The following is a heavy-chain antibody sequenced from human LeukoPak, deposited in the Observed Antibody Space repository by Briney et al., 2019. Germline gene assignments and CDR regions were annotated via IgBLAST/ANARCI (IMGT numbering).Heavy chain of an antibody. Sequence: GGSLRLSFAASGFTFSSYPISWVPQAPGKGLEWVSAISGIGGSTYYADSVKGRFTISRDNSKNTLYLQMNSLRAEDTAVYYCAREVEYSSSSSYYYYYYYMDVWGKGTTVTVSS. J-gene: IGHJ6*03. CDR3: AREVEYSSSSSYYYYYYYMDV. D-gene: IGHD6-6*01. CDR1: GFTFSSYP. V-gene: IGHV3-23*01. CDR2: ISGIGGST.